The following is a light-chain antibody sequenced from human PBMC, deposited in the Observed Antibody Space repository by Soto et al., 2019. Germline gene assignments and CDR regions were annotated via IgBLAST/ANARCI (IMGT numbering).Light chain of an antibody. CDR2: DSS. CDR1: QSVSSS. J-gene: IGKJ1*01. Sequence: EIVMTQSPATLSVSPGERATLSCRASQSVSSSVAWYQQKPGQAPRLLIYDSSSRATGVPDRFSGSGSGTDFTLTISSLEPEDFAVYYCQQRSNWPPWTFGQGTKVDIK. V-gene: IGKV3-11*01. CDR3: QQRSNWPPWT.